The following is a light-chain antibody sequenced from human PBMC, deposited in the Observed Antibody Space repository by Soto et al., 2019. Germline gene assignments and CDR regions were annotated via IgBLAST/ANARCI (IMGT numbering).Light chain of an antibody. CDR1: QGISRY. CDR3: QQLNSYLLT. J-gene: IGKJ4*01. Sequence: DIQMTQSPATLSASIGDRVTISCRASQGISRYLAWYQQKPGQAPKLLIYAASTLQSGVPSRFSGSGSGTEFTLTISSLQPEDFATYYCQQLNSYLLTFGGGTKVDIK. V-gene: IGKV1-9*01. CDR2: AAS.